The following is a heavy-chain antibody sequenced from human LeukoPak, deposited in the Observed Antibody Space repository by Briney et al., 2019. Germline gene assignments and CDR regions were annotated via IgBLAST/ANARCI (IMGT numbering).Heavy chain of an antibody. V-gene: IGHV3-23*01. D-gene: IGHD3-16*01. CDR2: IGGPAET. CDR1: GFSFDVHA. J-gene: IGHJ4*02. CDR3: AKDWTSHNGVYDCLGF. Sequence: GGSLRLSCAASGFSFDVHAMTWVRQAPGKGPEWVATIGGPAETFYAECVRDRFTISRDNTRYTLYLQMNRLRAEDSALYYCAKDWTSHNGVYDCLGFWGQGNQVTVSS.